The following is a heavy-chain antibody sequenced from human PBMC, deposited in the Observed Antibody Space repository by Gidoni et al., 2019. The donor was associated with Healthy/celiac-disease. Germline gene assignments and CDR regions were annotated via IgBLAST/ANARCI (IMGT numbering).Heavy chain of an antibody. Sequence: GLEWVAVIWYDGSNKYYADSVKGRFTISRDNSKNTLYLQMNSLRAEDTAVYYCARGEEWELLRHLDYWGQGTLVTVSS. J-gene: IGHJ4*02. CDR2: IWYDGSNK. CDR3: ARGEEWELLRHLDY. V-gene: IGHV3-33*01. D-gene: IGHD1-26*01.